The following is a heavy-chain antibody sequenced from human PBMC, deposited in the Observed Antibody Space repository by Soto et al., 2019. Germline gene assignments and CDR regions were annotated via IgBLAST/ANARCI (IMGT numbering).Heavy chain of an antibody. CDR2: IYYTGST. CDR1: GGSISSGGYY. CDR3: VRAKGIAASGTFNY. J-gene: IGHJ4*02. D-gene: IGHD6-13*01. Sequence: SETLSLTCTFSGGSISSGGYYLSWIRQHPDKGLECIGYIYYTGSTYYNPSLKSRVTISVDTSKNQFSLNLNSVTAADTAVYYCVRAKGIAASGTFNYWGQGTLVTVSS. V-gene: IGHV4-31*03.